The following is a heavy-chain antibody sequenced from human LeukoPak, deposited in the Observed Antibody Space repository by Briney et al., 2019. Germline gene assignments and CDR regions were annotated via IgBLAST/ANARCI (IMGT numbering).Heavy chain of an antibody. V-gene: IGHV2-5*02. CDR2: IYWDDDK. J-gene: IGHJ4*02. CDR3: AHGGVTTSGFDY. CDR1: GFSLSTSGVG. D-gene: IGHD4-17*01. Sequence: SGPTLVKPTQTLTLTCTFSGFSLSTSGVGVGWIRQPPGKALEWLALIYWDDDKRYSPSLKSRLTITKDTSKTQVVLTMTNMDPVDTATYYCAHGGVTTSGFDYWGQGTLVTVSS.